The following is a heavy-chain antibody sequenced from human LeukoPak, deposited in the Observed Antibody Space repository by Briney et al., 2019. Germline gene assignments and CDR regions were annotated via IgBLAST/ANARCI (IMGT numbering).Heavy chain of an antibody. CDR2: IIPIFGTA. V-gene: IGHV1-69*13. D-gene: IGHD3-3*01. Sequence: ASVKVSCKASGGTFSSYAISWVRQAPGQGLEWMGGIIPIFGTANYAQKFQGRVTITADESTSTAYMELSSLRSEDTAVYYCARTGTIFGVVVDYYGMDVWGQGTAVTASS. CDR1: GGTFSSYA. CDR3: ARTGTIFGVVVDYYGMDV. J-gene: IGHJ6*02.